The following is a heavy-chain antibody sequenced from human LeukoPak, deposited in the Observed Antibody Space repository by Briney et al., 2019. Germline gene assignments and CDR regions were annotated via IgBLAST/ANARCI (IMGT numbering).Heavy chain of an antibody. CDR2: IKEDGSEK. CDR1: GFTFSSYW. D-gene: IGHD3-10*01. V-gene: IGHV3-7*01. CDR3: ARDAMRGGDFDY. J-gene: IGHJ4*02. Sequence: GGSLRLSCAASGFTFSSYWMTWLRQAPGKGLEWVANIKEDGSEKYYVGSVQGRFTISRDNAKNSLYLQMYSLTVEDTAVYFCARDAMRGGDFDYRGQGTLVTVSS.